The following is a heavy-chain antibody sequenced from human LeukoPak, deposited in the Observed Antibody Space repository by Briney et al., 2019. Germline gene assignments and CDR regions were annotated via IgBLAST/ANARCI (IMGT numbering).Heavy chain of an antibody. CDR1: GGSISGYF. V-gene: IGHV4-59*08. CDR2: IYYTGTT. J-gene: IGHJ4*02. D-gene: IGHD2-15*01. CDR3: ARHLTATNFPFDY. Sequence: PSETLSLTCTVSGGSISGYFWSWIRQPPGQGLEWIGYIYYTGTTSYNPSLKSRLTISVARSKNQFSLKLNSVTATDTAVYYCARHLTATNFPFDYWGQGTLVTVSS.